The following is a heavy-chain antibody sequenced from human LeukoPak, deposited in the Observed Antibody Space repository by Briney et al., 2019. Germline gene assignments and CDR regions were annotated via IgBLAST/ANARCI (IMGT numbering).Heavy chain of an antibody. V-gene: IGHV3-7*01. D-gene: IGHD3-10*01. CDR1: GFAFSSSW. CDR3: ARVVPPLYYFDY. J-gene: IGHJ4*02. Sequence: GGSLRLSCAASGFAFSSSWMSWVRQAPGKGLEWVANIKQDGSEKYYVDSVKGRFTISRDNAKNSLYLQMNSLRAEDTAVYFCARVVPPLYYFDYWGQGTLVTVSS. CDR2: IKQDGSEK.